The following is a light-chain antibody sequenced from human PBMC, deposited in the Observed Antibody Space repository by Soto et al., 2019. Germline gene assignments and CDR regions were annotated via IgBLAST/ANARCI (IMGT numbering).Light chain of an antibody. CDR3: QQGYSTPYT. V-gene: IGKV1-39*01. CDR1: QSISSY. J-gene: IGKJ2*01. CDR2: AAS. Sequence: DIQMTQSPSSLSASVGDRVTITCRASQSISSYLYWYQQKPGTAPKLLIYAASHLQSGVPSSCSGGESGTDFTLTISSLQPDDFATYYCQQGYSTPYTFGQGTMLNIK.